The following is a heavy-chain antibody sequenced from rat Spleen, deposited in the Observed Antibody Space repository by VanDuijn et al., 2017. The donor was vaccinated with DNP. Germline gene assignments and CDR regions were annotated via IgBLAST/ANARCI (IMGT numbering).Heavy chain of an antibody. V-gene: IGHV5-19*01. CDR3: AGAGYGTYYFDY. Sequence: EVQLVESGGGLVQPGRSLKLSCAASGFTFSNYGMHWIRQAPTKGLEWVASISSSGGNTYYRDSVKGRFIVSRDNAKNTLNLQMDSLRSEDTAAYYCAGAGYGTYYFDYWGQGVMVTVSS. D-gene: IGHD4-4*01. J-gene: IGHJ2*01. CDR1: GFTFSNYG. CDR2: ISSSGGNT.